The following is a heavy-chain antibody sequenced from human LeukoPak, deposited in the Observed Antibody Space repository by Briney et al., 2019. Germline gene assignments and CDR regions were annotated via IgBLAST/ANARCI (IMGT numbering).Heavy chain of an antibody. CDR2: INHSGIT. CDR1: GGSFSGYY. D-gene: IGHD1-26*01. Sequence: PSETLSLTCAIYGGSFSGYYWSWIRQPPGKGLEWIGEINHSGITNYNPSLKSRVTISVDTSKNHFSLKVTSLPPADTGVYYCARSLPGAIGAADLWGQGTLVTVSS. CDR3: ARSLPGAIGAADL. J-gene: IGHJ4*02. V-gene: IGHV4-34*01.